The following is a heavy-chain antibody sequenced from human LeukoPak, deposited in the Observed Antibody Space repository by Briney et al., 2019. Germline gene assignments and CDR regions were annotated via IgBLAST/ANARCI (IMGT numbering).Heavy chain of an antibody. CDR3: ARPPVAGPYLDF. CDR2: INNNGSNT. Sequence: GGSLRLSCAASGFTFITYWMHWVRQAPGKGLVWVSRINNNGSNTNYADSVKGRFTISRDNAKNTLYLQMNSLRAEDTAVYYCARPPVAGPYLDFWGQGTLVTVSS. J-gene: IGHJ4*02. D-gene: IGHD6-19*01. CDR1: GFTFITYW. V-gene: IGHV3-74*01.